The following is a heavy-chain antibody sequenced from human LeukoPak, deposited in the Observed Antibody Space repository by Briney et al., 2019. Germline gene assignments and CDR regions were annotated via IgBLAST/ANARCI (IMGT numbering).Heavy chain of an antibody. D-gene: IGHD3-3*01. CDR3: ARVFWSGYPTGWFDY. J-gene: IGHJ4*02. V-gene: IGHV3-53*01. CDR2: IYSGGST. CDR1: GFTVSSNY. Sequence: PGGSLRLSCAASGFTVSSNYMSWVRQAPGKGLEWVSVIYSGGSTYYADSVKGRFTISRDNSKNTLYLQMNSLRAEDTAVYYCARVFWSGYPTGWFDYWGQGTLVTVSS.